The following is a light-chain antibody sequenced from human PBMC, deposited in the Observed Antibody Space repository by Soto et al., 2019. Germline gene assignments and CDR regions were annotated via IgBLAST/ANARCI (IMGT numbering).Light chain of an antibody. Sequence: MQLTQSPSTRSASVGDRVTITYRASQSIGRFLNWHQQKPGKAPNVLINVASTLRSGVPSRFSGSGSGTDFNLTINSLQPEDFATYFCQQSFTTPLTFGGGTKVDIK. V-gene: IGKV1-39*01. CDR1: QSIGRF. CDR2: VAS. J-gene: IGKJ4*01. CDR3: QQSFTTPLT.